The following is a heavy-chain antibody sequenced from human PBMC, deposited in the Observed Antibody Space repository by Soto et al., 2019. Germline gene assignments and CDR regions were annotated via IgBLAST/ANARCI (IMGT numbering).Heavy chain of an antibody. Sequence: QLQLRESGPGLVKPSETLSLTCTVSGGSISGGVGGLYYWSWIRQPPGKGLEWIVYIYDSGSTYYNPSLKSLVTRSVDTSKNQFSLRLSSVTAADTAVYYCAREVIPLTTDWYFDLWGRGTLVTVSS. CDR3: AREVIPLTTDWYFDL. D-gene: IGHD4-17*01. V-gene: IGHV4-30-4*01. CDR1: GGSISGGVGGLYY. CDR2: IYDSGST. J-gene: IGHJ2*01.